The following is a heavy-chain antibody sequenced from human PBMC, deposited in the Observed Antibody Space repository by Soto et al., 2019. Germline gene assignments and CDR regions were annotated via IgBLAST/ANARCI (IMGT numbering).Heavy chain of an antibody. CDR2: ISYDGSDK. CDR3: ANVTGYCSSSSCRRDYYYYYGMDV. CDR1: GFTFSNYG. D-gene: IGHD2-2*01. V-gene: IGHV3-30*18. J-gene: IGHJ6*02. Sequence: QVQLVESGGGMVQPGRSLRLSCAASGFTFSNYGMHWVRQAPGKGLEWVAVISYDGSDKYYADSVKGRFSISRDNSKNTLYLQMNSLRAEDTAVYYCANVTGYCSSSSCRRDYYYYYGMDVWGQGTTVTVSS.